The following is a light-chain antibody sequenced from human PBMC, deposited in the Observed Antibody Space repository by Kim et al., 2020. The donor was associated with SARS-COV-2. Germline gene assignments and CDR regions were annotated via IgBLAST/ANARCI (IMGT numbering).Light chain of an antibody. J-gene: IGKJ1*01. CDR1: QGIGNY. CDR2: DAS. V-gene: IGKV1-27*01. CDR3: QKYNSAPWT. Sequence: DIQMTQSPSSLSASVGDRVTITCRASQGIGNYLAWSQQKPGKVPNLLIYDASTLQSGVPSRFSGSGSGTDFTLTISSLQPEDVATYYCQKYNSAPWTFGQGTKVDIK.